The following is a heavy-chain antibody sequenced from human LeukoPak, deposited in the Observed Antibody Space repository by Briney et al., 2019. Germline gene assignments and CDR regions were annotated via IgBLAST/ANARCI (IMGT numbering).Heavy chain of an antibody. J-gene: IGHJ6*04. CDR3: ARFTSTLLMDV. CDR1: GYSFTSYW. D-gene: IGHD2-2*01. Sequence: GASLQISCKGSGYSFTSYWIGWVRQLPGKGLEWMGIIYPGDSDVRYRPSFQGQVTISADKSISTAYLQWSSLKASDTAMYYCARFTSTLLMDVWGKGTTVTVSS. V-gene: IGHV5-51*01. CDR2: IYPGDSDV.